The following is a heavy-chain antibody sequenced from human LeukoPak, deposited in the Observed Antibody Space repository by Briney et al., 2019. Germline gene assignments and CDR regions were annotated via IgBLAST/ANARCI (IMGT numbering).Heavy chain of an antibody. D-gene: IGHD6-13*01. J-gene: IGHJ1*01. CDR2: ISPILGIA. V-gene: IGHV1-69*04. CDR1: GGTFSSYA. CDR3: ARDPSAWQLGVLEYFQH. Sequence: GSSVKVSCKASGGTFSSYAISWVRQAPGQGLEWMGRISPILGIANYAQKFQGRVTITADKSTSTAYMELSSLRSEDTAVYYCARDPSAWQLGVLEYFQHWGQGTLVTVSS.